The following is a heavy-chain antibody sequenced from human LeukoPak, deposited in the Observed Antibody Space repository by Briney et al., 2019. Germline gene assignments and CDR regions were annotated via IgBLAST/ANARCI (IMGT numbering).Heavy chain of an antibody. CDR3: ARHVEYNSGWHFYLDH. V-gene: IGHV4-39*01. Sequence: SETLSLTCTVSGVSTTNGIYYWAWIRQPPGKGLEWIGSVHNVGSTYYNLSLRSRVTMSIDTSKNQFSLRLNSVTAADTAVYYCARHVEYNSGWHFYLDHWGQGILVTVSS. D-gene: IGHD6-19*01. CDR1: GVSTTNGIYY. CDR2: VHNVGST. J-gene: IGHJ4*02.